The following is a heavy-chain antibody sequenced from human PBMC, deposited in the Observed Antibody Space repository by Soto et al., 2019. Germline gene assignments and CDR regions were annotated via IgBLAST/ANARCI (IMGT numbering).Heavy chain of an antibody. J-gene: IGHJ6*02. D-gene: IGHD3-10*01. V-gene: IGHV3-30*18. CDR3: AKGILWFGELSLEFGDYYGMDV. Sequence: QVQLVESGGGVVQPGKSLRLSCAASGFTFSSYGMHWVRQAPGKGLEWVAVISYDGSNKYYVDYVKGRFTISRDNSKNTLYLQMNSLRAEDTAVYYCAKGILWFGELSLEFGDYYGMDVWGPGTTVTVSS. CDR1: GFTFSSYG. CDR2: ISYDGSNK.